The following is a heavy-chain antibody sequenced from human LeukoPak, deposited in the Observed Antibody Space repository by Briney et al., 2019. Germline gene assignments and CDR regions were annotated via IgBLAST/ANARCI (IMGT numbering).Heavy chain of an antibody. V-gene: IGHV1-18*01. D-gene: IGHD3-10*01. CDR3: AREEVRGDLDY. Sequence: GASVKVSCKASGYTFTSYGISWVRQAPGQGLEWMGCISAYNGNTNFAQKLQGRVTMTTDTSTSTAHMELRSLRSDDTAVYYCAREEVRGDLDYWGQGTLVSVSS. CDR1: GYTFTSYG. CDR2: ISAYNGNT. J-gene: IGHJ4*02.